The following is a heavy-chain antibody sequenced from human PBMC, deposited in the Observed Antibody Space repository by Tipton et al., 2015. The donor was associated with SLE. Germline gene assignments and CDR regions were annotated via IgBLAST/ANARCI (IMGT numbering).Heavy chain of an antibody. J-gene: IGHJ6*03. CDR2: IHYSGST. D-gene: IGHD1-1*01. V-gene: IGHV4-59*12. CDR3: ARAPGLERSYYYYYYMDV. Sequence: TLSLTCTVSDASMNYFYWTWIRQPPGKGLEWIGYIHYSGSTNYNPSLKSRVTISVDTSKNQFSLRLSSVTAADTAVYYCARAPGLERSYYYYYYMDVWGKGTTVTVSS. CDR1: DASMNYFY.